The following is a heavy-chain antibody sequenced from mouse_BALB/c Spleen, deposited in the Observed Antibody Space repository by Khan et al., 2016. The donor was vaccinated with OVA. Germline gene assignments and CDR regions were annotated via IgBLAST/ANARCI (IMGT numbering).Heavy chain of an antibody. CDR2: INTETGEP. Sequence: QIQLVQSGPELKKPGETVKISCKASGYTFTDYSVHWVKQAPGKGLKWMSWINTETGEPTYAAYFKGRFAFSLETSASTAYLQINNLKNEDTATYSCARRHAMDYWGQGTSVTVSS. CDR1: GYTFTDYS. J-gene: IGHJ4*01. CDR3: ARRHAMDY. V-gene: IGHV9-2-1*01.